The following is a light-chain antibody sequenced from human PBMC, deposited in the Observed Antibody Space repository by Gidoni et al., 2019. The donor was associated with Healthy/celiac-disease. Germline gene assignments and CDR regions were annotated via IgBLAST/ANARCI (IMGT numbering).Light chain of an antibody. CDR3: QQSYSTPQYT. V-gene: IGKV1-39*01. J-gene: IGKJ2*01. Sequence: DIQMTQSPSSLSASVGDRVTITCRASQSISSYLNWYQPKPGKAPKPLIYAASSLQSGVPSRFSGSGSGTDFTLTISSLQPEDFATYYCQQSYSTPQYTFGQGNKLEIK. CDR2: AAS. CDR1: QSISSY.